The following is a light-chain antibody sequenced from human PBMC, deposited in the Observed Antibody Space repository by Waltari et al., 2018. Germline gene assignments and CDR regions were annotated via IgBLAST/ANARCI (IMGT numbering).Light chain of an antibody. CDR1: NSDIGAYNY. Sequence: QSALTQPRSVSGSPGQSVTISCTGTNSDIGAYNYISWYQQHPGKAPKLMIYDVNNRPSGVPDRFSGSKSGTTASLTISGLQAEDEADYYCCSYTGSSTVGVFGGGTKVTVL. J-gene: IGLJ3*02. CDR2: DVN. CDR3: CSYTGSSTVGV. V-gene: IGLV2-11*01.